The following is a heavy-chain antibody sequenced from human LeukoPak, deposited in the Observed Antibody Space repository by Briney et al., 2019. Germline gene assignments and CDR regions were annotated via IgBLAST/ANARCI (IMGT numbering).Heavy chain of an antibody. CDR2: IWYDGSNK. CDR1: GFTFSSYG. J-gene: IGHJ4*02. V-gene: IGHV3-33*06. Sequence: GRSLRLSCAASGFTFSSYGMHWVRQAPGKGLEWVAVIWYDGSNKYYADSVKGRFTISRDNSKNTLYLQMNSLRAEDTAVYYCAKAVAGRFDYWGQGTLVTVSS. CDR3: AKAVAGRFDY. D-gene: IGHD6-19*01.